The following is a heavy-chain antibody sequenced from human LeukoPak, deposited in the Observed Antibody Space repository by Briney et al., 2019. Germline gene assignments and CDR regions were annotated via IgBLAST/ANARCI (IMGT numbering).Heavy chain of an antibody. CDR1: GFTFSNCG. V-gene: IGHV3-30*18. J-gene: IGHJ4*02. D-gene: IGHD3-10*01. CDR3: AKDHRFGELGRVADK. Sequence: PGGSLRLSCAASGFTFSNCGMHWVRQAPGKGLEWVAVIPHDGGNKYYADSVKGRFTISRDNSKNTLYLQMNNLRTEDTAVYYCAKDHRFGELGRVADKWGQGVLVTVSS. CDR2: IPHDGGNK.